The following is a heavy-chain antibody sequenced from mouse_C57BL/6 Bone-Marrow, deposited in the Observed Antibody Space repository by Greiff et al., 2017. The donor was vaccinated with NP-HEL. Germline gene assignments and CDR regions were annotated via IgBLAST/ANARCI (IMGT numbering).Heavy chain of an antibody. Sequence: QVHVKQSGAELARPGASVKMSCKASGYTFTSYTMPWVKQRPGQGLEWIGYINPSSGYTKYNQKFKDKATLTADKSSSTAYMQLSSLTSEDSAVYYCAKIYHAFAYWGQGTLVTVSA. CDR1: GYTFTSYT. J-gene: IGHJ3*01. CDR2: INPSSGYT. V-gene: IGHV1-4*01. CDR3: AKIYHAFAY. D-gene: IGHD2-1*01.